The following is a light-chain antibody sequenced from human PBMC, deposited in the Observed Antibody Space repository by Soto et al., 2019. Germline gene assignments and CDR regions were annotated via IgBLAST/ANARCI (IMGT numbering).Light chain of an antibody. V-gene: IGKV1-5*03. Sequence: DIQMTQSPSTLSASVGDRVTITCRASQSISSWLAWYQQKPGKAPKLRIYKAFSLESGVTSRFSVSGSVTDFTLTISSLQPDYFATYYCQEYNSYPYTFGQGTKLEIK. CDR1: QSISSW. CDR2: KAF. CDR3: QEYNSYPYT. J-gene: IGKJ2*01.